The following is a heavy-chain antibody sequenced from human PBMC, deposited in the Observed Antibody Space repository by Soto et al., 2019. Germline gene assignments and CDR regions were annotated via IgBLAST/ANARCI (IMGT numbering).Heavy chain of an antibody. CDR1: GFTFSGSA. J-gene: IGHJ4*02. CDR2: IRSKANSYAT. D-gene: IGHD1-26*01. Sequence: EVQLVESGGGLVQPGGSLKLSCAASGFTFSGSAMHWVRQASGKGLEWVGRIRSKANSYATAYAASVKGRFTISRDDSKNTADLKMNSLKTEDTAVYYCTRHPDMGVDYWGQGTLVTVSS. V-gene: IGHV3-73*02. CDR3: TRHPDMGVDY.